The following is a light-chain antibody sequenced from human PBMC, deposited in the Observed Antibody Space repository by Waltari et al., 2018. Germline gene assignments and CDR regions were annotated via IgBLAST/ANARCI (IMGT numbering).Light chain of an antibody. CDR1: QSISSY. Sequence: EIVLTQSPATLSLYPGERATVSCRASQSISSYLAWYQQKPGQAPRLLIYDASNRATGIPARFSGSGSGTDFTLTISSLEPEDFAVYYCQQRVHWPPLTFGQGTRLEIK. V-gene: IGKV3-11*01. CDR2: DAS. J-gene: IGKJ5*01. CDR3: QQRVHWPPLT.